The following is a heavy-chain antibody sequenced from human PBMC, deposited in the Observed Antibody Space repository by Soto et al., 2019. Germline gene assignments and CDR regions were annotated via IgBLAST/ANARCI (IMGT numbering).Heavy chain of an antibody. Sequence: SETLSLTCTVSGGSISSSSYYWGWIRQPPGKGLEWIGSIYYSGSTYYNPSLKSRVTISVDTSKNQFSLKLSSVTAADTAVYYCARQGSGSYLGWGQGTLVTVSS. CDR2: IYYSGST. CDR3: ARQGSGSYLG. D-gene: IGHD3-10*01. V-gene: IGHV4-39*01. CDR1: GGSISSSSYY. J-gene: IGHJ4*02.